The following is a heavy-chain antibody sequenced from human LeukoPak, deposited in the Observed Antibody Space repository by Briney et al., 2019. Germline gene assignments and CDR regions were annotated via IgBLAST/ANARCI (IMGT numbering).Heavy chain of an antibody. CDR3: ARVSIAARLNYYYGMDV. CDR2: IIPIFGTA. D-gene: IGHD6-6*01. CDR1: GYTFTSYG. V-gene: IGHV1-69*13. Sequence: SVKVSCKASGYTFTSYGISWVRQAPGQGLEWMGGIIPIFGTANYAQKFQGRVTITADESTSTAYMEPSSLRSEDTAVYYCARVSIAARLNYYYGMDVWGQGTTVTVSS. J-gene: IGHJ6*02.